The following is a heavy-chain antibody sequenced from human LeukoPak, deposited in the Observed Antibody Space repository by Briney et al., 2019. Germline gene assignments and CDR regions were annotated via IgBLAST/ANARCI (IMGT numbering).Heavy chain of an antibody. CDR3: AKGGYYASSGSYALDI. D-gene: IGHD3-22*01. J-gene: IGHJ3*02. V-gene: IGHV3-30*18. CDR2: IPYDGTNK. CDR1: GFTFSHYA. Sequence: GGSLRLSCAASGFTFSHYAMHWVRQAPGKGLDWVAVIPYDGTNKYYADSVKGRFTISRDNSKNTLSLQMNSLRAEDTAVYYCAKGGYYASSGSYALDIWGQGTVVTVSS.